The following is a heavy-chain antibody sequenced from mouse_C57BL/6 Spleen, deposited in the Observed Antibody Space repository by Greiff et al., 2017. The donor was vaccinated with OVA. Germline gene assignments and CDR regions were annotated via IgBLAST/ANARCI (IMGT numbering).Heavy chain of an antibody. CDR2: IYPGSGNT. CDR3: ARVNYDDYFDY. D-gene: IGHD2-4*01. Sequence: QVHVKQSGAELVRPGASVKLSCKASGYTFTDYYINWVKQRPGQGLEWIARIYPGSGNTYYNEKFKGKATLTAEKSSSTAYMQLSSLTSEDSAVYFCARVNYDDYFDYWGQGTTLTVSS. V-gene: IGHV1-76*01. J-gene: IGHJ2*01. CDR1: GYTFTDYY.